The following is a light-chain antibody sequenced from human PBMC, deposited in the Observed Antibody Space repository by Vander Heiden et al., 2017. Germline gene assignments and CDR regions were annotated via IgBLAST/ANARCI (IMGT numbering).Light chain of an antibody. CDR2: AAS. CDR3: QQYSSWPLT. V-gene: IGKV3-15*01. Sequence: EIVMTQSPATLSVSPGERATLSCRASQSVRSDLAWYQQKHGQAPRLLIYAASTRATGLPARFSGSGSGTEFTLTISSLQSEDFAVYFCQQYSSWPLTFGPGTKVDVK. J-gene: IGKJ3*01. CDR1: QSVRSD.